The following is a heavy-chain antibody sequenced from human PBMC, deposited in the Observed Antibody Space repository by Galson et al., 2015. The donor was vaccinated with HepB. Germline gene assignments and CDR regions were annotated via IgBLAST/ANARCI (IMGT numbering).Heavy chain of an antibody. Sequence: SVKVSCKASGYIFTNYYMHWVRQAPGKGLEWMGIINPSGGSTTYAQKFQGRVTMTRDTSTSTVYMYLSSLRSEDTAVYYCARDLIGYIDFWGQGTPVTVSS. D-gene: IGHD2-15*01. V-gene: IGHV1-46*01. CDR3: ARDLIGYIDF. CDR1: GYIFTNYY. CDR2: INPSGGST. J-gene: IGHJ4*02.